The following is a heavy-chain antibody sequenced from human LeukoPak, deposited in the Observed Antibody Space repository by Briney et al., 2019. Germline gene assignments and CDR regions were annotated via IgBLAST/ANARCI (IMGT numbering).Heavy chain of an antibody. D-gene: IGHD6-19*01. Sequence: GASVKVSCKASGYTFTSYGISWVRQAPGQGLEWMGWISAYNGNTNYAQKLQGSVTMTTDTSTSTAYMELRSLRSDDTAVYYCARDRTRSGSYSSGWYPGGYWGQGTLVTVSS. V-gene: IGHV1-18*01. CDR3: ARDRTRSGSYSSGWYPGGY. J-gene: IGHJ4*02. CDR1: GYTFTSYG. CDR2: ISAYNGNT.